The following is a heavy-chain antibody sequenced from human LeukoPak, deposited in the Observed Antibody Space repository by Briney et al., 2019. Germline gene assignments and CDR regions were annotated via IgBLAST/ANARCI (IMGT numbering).Heavy chain of an antibody. CDR3: ARDYRVLLRSKPYIVVVPAADYYMDV. J-gene: IGHJ6*03. D-gene: IGHD2-2*01. V-gene: IGHV4-4*07. CDR2: IYTSGST. CDR1: GGSISSYY. Sequence: SETLSLTCTVSGGSISSYYWSWIRQPAGKGLEWIGRIYTSGSTNYNPSLKSRVTMSVDTSKNQFSLKLSSVTAADTAVYYCARDYRVLLRSKPYIVVVPAADYYMDVWGKGTTVTISS.